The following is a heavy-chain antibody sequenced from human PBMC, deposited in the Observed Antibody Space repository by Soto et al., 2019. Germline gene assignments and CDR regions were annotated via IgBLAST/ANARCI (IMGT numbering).Heavy chain of an antibody. CDR1: GGSISSSNW. J-gene: IGHJ4*02. Sequence: SETLSLTCAVSGGSISSSNWWSWVRQPPGKGLEWIGEIYHSGSTNYNPSLKSRVTISVDKSKNQFSLKLSSVTAADTAVYYCASTFWSGYYYYFDYWGQGTLVTVSS. CDR3: ASTFWSGYYYYFDY. CDR2: IYHSGST. V-gene: IGHV4-4*02. D-gene: IGHD3-3*01.